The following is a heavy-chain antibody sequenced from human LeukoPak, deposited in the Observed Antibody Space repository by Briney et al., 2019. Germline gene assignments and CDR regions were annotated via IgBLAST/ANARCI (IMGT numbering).Heavy chain of an antibody. CDR3: ARDLGYCSGGSCYPDAFDI. V-gene: IGHV3-48*03. CDR2: ISSSGSDI. J-gene: IGHJ3*02. CDR1: GFTFSNYE. D-gene: IGHD2-15*01. Sequence: PGGSLRLSCAASGFTFSNYEMHWVRQAPGKGLEWVSYISSSGSDIYYADSVKGRFTISRDNARNSLYLQMNSLRAEDTAVYYCARDLGYCSGGSCYPDAFDIWGQGTMVTVSS.